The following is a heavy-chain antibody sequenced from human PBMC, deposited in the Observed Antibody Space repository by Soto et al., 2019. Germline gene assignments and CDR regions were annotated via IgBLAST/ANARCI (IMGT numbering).Heavy chain of an antibody. CDR2: ISYSGST. J-gene: IGHJ4*02. V-gene: IGHV4-39*01. CDR3: ARTDVYCSGGSCYFDH. Sequence: SETLSLTCTVSGGSISSTTSYWAWIRQPPGKGLEWIGTISYSGSTHYSPSLKSRVTIFADTAKNKFSLNLTSVTAADAAVYYCARTDVYCSGGSCYFDHWGQGTLVTVSS. CDR1: GGSISSTTSY. D-gene: IGHD2-15*01.